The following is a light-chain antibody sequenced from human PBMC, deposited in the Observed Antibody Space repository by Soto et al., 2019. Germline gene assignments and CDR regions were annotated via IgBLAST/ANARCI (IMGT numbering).Light chain of an antibody. CDR1: SSNIGAGYD. CDR2: GNS. CDR3: QSYDSSLSGSV. Sequence: QSVLTQPPSVSGAPGQRVTISCTGSSSNIGAGYDVHWYQQLPGTAPKLLIYGNSNRPSGVPDRFYGSKSGTSASLAITGLQAEDEADSYCQSYDSSLSGSVFGGGTKLTVL. V-gene: IGLV1-40*01. J-gene: IGLJ2*01.